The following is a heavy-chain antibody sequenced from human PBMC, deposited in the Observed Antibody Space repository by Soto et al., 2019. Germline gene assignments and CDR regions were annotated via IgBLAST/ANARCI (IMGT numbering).Heavy chain of an antibody. V-gene: IGHV1-69*13. CDR2: IIPIFGTA. CDR3: AGGHLIVVVTAPPSKSDYYYGMDV. D-gene: IGHD2-21*02. CDR1: GGTFSSYA. Sequence: GASVKVSCKASGGTFSSYAISWVRQAPGQGLEWMGGIIPIFGTANYAQKFQGRVTITADESTSTAYMELSSLRSEDTAVYYCAGGHLIVVVTAPPSKSDYYYGMDVWGQGTTVTVSS. J-gene: IGHJ6*02.